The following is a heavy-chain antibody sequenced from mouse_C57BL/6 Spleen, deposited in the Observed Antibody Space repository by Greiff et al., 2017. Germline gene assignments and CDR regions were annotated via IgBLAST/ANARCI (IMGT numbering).Heavy chain of an antibody. CDR3: ARRGVYGTAFGY. CDR2: INPNNGGT. V-gene: IGHV1-18*01. CDR1: GYTFTDYN. Sequence: VQLQQSGPELVKPGASVKISCKASGYTFTDYNMDWVKQRHGESLEWIGDINPNNGGTNYNQKFKGKATLTVDKSSSTAYMELRSLTSEDTAVYYCARRGVYGTAFGYWGQGTTLTVSS. D-gene: IGHD1-2*01. J-gene: IGHJ2*01.